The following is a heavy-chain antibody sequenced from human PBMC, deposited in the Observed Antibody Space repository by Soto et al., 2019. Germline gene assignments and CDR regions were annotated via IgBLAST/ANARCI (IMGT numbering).Heavy chain of an antibody. Sequence: QVQLVQSGAEVKKPGASVKVSCKASGYTFTSYYMHWVRQAPGQGLEWMGIINPSGGSTSYAQKCQGRVTLTRDTSTSTIYMELSRLRSEDTAMYYCAIDCGFDVHPGWRYPIFGVPNSCGMDVWGQWTTVTDSS. D-gene: IGHD3-3*01. CDR3: AIDCGFDVHPGWRYPIFGVPNSCGMDV. V-gene: IGHV1-46*01. J-gene: IGHJ6*02. CDR2: INPSGGST. CDR1: GYTFTSYY.